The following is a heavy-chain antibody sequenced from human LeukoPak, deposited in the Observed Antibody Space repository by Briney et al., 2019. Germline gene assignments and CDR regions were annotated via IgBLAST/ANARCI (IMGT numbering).Heavy chain of an antibody. Sequence: ASVKVSCKASGYTFTVHYIHWVRQAPGQGREWLGRISPNSGVPNYAQKFQGRVTITRDTSVNTVYMELNGLTSDDTGAYYCAREVGYSTSWYGRFDPWGQGTVVTVSS. CDR1: GYTFTVHY. D-gene: IGHD6-13*01. J-gene: IGHJ5*02. V-gene: IGHV1-2*05. CDR3: AREVGYSTSWYGRFDP. CDR2: ISPNSGVP.